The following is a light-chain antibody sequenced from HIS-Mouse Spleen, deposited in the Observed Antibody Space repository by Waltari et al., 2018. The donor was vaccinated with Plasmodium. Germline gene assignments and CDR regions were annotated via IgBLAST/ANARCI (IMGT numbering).Light chain of an antibody. J-gene: IGLJ2*01. CDR3: AAWDDSLNVV. CDR2: SNN. CDR1: SSHIGSKT. Sequence: QSVLTQPPSASGTPGQRVTISCSGSSSHIGSKTVTWYQQLPGTAPKLLIYSNNQRPSGVPDRFSGSKSGTSASLAISGLQSEDEADYYCAAWDDSLNVVFGGGTKLTVL. V-gene: IGLV1-44*01.